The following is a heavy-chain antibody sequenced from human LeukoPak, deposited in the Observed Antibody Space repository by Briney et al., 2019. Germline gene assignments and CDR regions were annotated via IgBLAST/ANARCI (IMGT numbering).Heavy chain of an antibody. D-gene: IGHD3-22*01. CDR2: ISYDGSNK. CDR3: ARGLHPGYYYDSSGYFPNWFDP. CDR1: GFTFSSYA. J-gene: IGHJ5*02. Sequence: GGSLRLSCAASGFTFSSYAMHWVRQAPGKGLEWVAVISYDGSNKYYADSVRGRFTISRDNSKNTPYLQMNSLRAEDTAVYYCARGLHPGYYYDSSGYFPNWFDPWGQGTLVTVSS. V-gene: IGHV3-30-3*01.